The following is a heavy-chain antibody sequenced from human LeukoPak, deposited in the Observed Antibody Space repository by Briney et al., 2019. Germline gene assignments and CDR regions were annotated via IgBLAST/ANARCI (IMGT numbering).Heavy chain of an antibody. J-gene: IGHJ4*02. CDR1: GGSIGSSSYY. D-gene: IGHD2-15*01. V-gene: IGHV4-39*01. CDR2: IYYSGST. Sequence: KPSETLSLTCTVSGGSIGSSSYYWGWIRQPPGKGLEWIGSIYYSGSTYYNPSLKSRVTISVDTSKNQFSLKLSSVTAADTAVYYCARQECSYYFGRVDFRFPFDYWGQGTLVTVSS. CDR3: ARQECSYYFGRVDFRFPFDY.